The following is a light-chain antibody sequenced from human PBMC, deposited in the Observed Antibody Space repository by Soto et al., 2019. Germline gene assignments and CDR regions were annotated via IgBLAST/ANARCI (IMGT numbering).Light chain of an antibody. Sequence: EIVLTQSPGTLSLSPGERAILSCRASQSVSSSNLAWYQQKPGQAPRLLIYGASRRATGIPDRFSGGGSGTDFTLTISRLEPEDFAVYYCQHYGSSRWTFGQGTKLEIK. CDR2: GAS. V-gene: IGKV3-20*01. CDR1: QSVSSSN. CDR3: QHYGSSRWT. J-gene: IGKJ1*01.